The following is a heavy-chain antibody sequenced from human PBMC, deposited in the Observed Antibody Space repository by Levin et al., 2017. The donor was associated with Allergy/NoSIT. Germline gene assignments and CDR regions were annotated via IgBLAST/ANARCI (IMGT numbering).Heavy chain of an antibody. D-gene: IGHD6-13*01. J-gene: IGHJ4*02. CDR1: GFTFSNYP. Sequence: HGESLKISCTASGFTFSNYPMSWVRQTPGKGLEWIPAIGASSGTTYYTDSVKGRFTISKDYSNNILYLQMNSLRAEDTAVYYCARHLLAAGREYDYWGQGALVTVSS. CDR2: IGASSGTT. V-gene: IGHV3-23*01. CDR3: ARHLLAAGREYDY.